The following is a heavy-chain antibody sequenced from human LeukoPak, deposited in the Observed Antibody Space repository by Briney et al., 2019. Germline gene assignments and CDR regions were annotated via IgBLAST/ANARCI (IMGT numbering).Heavy chain of an antibody. V-gene: IGHV4-59*01. Sequence: PSETLSLTCTVSGGSLSSYYWSWIRQPPGKGLEWIGYIYYSGSTNYNPSLKSRVTISVDTSKNQFSLKLSSVTAADTAVYYCARYHSSGWLRNYYYYMDVWGKGTTVTVSS. CDR1: GGSLSSYY. J-gene: IGHJ6*03. CDR2: IYYSGST. D-gene: IGHD6-19*01. CDR3: ARYHSSGWLRNYYYYMDV.